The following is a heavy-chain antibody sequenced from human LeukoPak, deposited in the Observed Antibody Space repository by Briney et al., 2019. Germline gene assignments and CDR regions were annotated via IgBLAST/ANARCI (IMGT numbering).Heavy chain of an antibody. CDR2: IIPILGIA. D-gene: IGHD6-6*01. Sequence: SVKVSFKASGGTFSSYAISGVRRAPGQGLEWMGRIIPILGIANYAQKFQGRVTITADKSTSTAYMELSSLRSEDTAVYYCAREGPEYSSSSGVDYLGQGTLVTVSS. CDR1: GGTFSSYA. CDR3: AREGPEYSSSSGVDY. V-gene: IGHV1-69*04. J-gene: IGHJ4*02.